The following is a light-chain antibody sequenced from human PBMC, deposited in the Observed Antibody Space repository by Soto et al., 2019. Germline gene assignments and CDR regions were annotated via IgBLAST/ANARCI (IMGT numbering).Light chain of an antibody. CDR3: CSYFGGNVWV. CDR1: SSGVGSYNL. Sequence: QSVLTQPASVSGSPGQSITISCTGSSSGVGSYNLVSWYQQHPGKTPRLMIYDVTKRPSGGSNRFSGSKSGNTASLTISGLQDEDEADYYCCSYFGGNVWVFGGGTQLTVL. CDR2: DVT. J-gene: IGLJ3*02. V-gene: IGLV2-23*02.